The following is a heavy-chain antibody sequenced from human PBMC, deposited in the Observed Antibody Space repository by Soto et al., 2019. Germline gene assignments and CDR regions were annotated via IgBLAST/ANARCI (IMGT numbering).Heavy chain of an antibody. J-gene: IGHJ4*02. Sequence: QVQLVESGGGVVQPGRSLRLSCEASGFTFSAFGMNWVRQAPGKGLEWVAVISNDGNSEHYADYVKGRFTISRDNSKNTFYLQMNSLSVEDTAVYYCAKTITTVGVSSTGRGALLEKWGKGILVSVSS. CDR1: GFTFSAFG. CDR2: ISNDGNSE. V-gene: IGHV3-30*18. D-gene: IGHD3-3*01. CDR3: AKTITTVGVSSTGRGALLEK.